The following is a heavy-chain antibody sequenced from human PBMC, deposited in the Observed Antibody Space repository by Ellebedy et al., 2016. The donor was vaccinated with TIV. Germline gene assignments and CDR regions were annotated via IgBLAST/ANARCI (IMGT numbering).Heavy chain of an antibody. CDR3: VKAWGD. CDR2: IVGNGGST. J-gene: IGHJ4*02. Sequence: PGGSLRLSCSASGFTFSSYAMHWVRQAPGNGLEYVSAIVGNGGSTYYADSVKGRFTISRDNSKNTLYLQMSSLRPEDTAVYYCVKAWGDWGQGTLVTVSS. D-gene: IGHD3-16*01. CDR1: GFTFSSYA. V-gene: IGHV3-64D*06.